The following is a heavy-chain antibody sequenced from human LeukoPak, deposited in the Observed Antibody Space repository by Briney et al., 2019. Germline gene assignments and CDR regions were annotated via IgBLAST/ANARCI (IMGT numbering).Heavy chain of an antibody. Sequence: PGGSLRLSCAASGFSISSFWMHWVRQAPGKGLVWVSRVNGEGGYRNYADSVKGRFTISRDNARNTLYLQMHSLRAEDTAVYYCVRDGDDYNFDYWGRGSLVTVSS. D-gene: IGHD5-24*01. CDR1: GFSISSFW. J-gene: IGHJ4*02. CDR2: VNGEGGYR. V-gene: IGHV3-74*01. CDR3: VRDGDDYNFDY.